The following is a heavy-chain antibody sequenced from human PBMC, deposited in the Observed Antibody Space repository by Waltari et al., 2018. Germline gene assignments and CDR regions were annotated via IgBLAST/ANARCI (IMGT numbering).Heavy chain of an antibody. Sequence: QVQLVQSGAEVKKPGASVKVSCKDSGYTFTSYDINWVRQATGQGLEWMGWMNPNSGNTGYAQKFQGRVTMTRNTSISTAYMELSSLRSEDTAVYYCARGLAYCGGDCYGWLDPWGQGTLVTVSS. CDR1: GYTFTSYD. CDR2: MNPNSGNT. CDR3: ARGLAYCGGDCYGWLDP. V-gene: IGHV1-8*01. D-gene: IGHD2-21*01. J-gene: IGHJ5*02.